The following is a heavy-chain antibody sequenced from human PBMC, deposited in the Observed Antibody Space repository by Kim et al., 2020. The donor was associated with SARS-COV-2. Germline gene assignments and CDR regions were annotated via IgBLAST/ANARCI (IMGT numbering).Heavy chain of an antibody. Sequence: SETLSLTCAVYGGSFNGYYWSWIRQPPGKGLEWIGEINHSGSTNYNPSLKSRVTISVDTSKNQFSLKLSSVTDADTAVYYCARGDPFDYWGQGTLVTVSS. CDR3: ARGDPFDY. CDR2: INHSGST. V-gene: IGHV4-34*01. CDR1: GGSFNGYY. J-gene: IGHJ4*02.